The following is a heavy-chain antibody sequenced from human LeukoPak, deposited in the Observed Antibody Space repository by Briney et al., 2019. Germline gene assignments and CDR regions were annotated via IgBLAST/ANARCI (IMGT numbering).Heavy chain of an antibody. J-gene: IGHJ4*02. Sequence: GGSLRLSCAASGFTFSSYGMHWVRQAPGKGLEWVAVISYDGSNKYYADSVKGRFTISRDNSKNTLYLQMNSLRAEDTAVYYCAKDPDGDYVWERFGLPDYWGQGTLVTVSS. CDR1: GFTFSSYG. CDR3: AKDPDGDYVWERFGLPDY. D-gene: IGHD3-16*01. V-gene: IGHV3-30*18. CDR2: ISYDGSNK.